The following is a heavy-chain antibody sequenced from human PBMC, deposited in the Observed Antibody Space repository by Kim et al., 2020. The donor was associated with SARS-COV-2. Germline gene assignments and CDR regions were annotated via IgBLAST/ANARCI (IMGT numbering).Heavy chain of an antibody. D-gene: IGHD3-3*01. CDR3: ARPPLEDDSHAFDI. J-gene: IGHJ3*02. V-gene: IGHV4-39*01. Sequence: SETLSLTCTVSGGSISSSSYYWGWIRQPPGKGLEWIGSIYYSGSTYYNPSLKSRVTISVDTSKNQFSLKLSSVTAADTAVYYCARPPLEDDSHAFDIWG. CDR2: IYYSGST. CDR1: GGSISSSSYY.